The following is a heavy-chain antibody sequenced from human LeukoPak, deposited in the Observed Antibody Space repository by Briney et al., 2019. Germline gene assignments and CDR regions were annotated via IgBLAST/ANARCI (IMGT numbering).Heavy chain of an antibody. CDR2: ISWNSGSI. CDR3: AKGSGFSSSSGHFDY. V-gene: IGHV3-9*01. CDR1: GFTFDDYA. D-gene: IGHD6-6*01. J-gene: IGHJ4*02. Sequence: SLRLSCAASGFTFDDYAMHWLRQAPGKGLAWVSGISWNSGSIGYADSVKGRFTISRDNAKNSLYLQMNSLRAEDTALYYCAKGSGFSSSSGHFDYWGQGTLVTVTS.